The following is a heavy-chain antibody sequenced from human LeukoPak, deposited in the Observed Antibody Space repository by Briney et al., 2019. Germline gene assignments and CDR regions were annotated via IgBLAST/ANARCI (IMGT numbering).Heavy chain of an antibody. V-gene: IGHV2-5*02. Sequence: SAPTLVKPTHTLTLTCTLTGFSLTTPGVGVGWIRQPPGKALDWLAVISSDDDKRYRPSLKSRLTITSDTSKNQVVLTMTNMHPVDTATYYCARPYYYFYGSGYYKSSFFDYWGQGTLVAVSS. D-gene: IGHD3-10*01. CDR2: ISSDDDK. CDR1: GFSLTTPGVG. CDR3: ARPYYYFYGSGYYKSSFFDY. J-gene: IGHJ4*02.